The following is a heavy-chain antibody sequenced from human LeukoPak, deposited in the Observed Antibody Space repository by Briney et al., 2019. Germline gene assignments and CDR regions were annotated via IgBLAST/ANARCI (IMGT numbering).Heavy chain of an antibody. J-gene: IGHJ3*02. CDR1: GFTLSCYT. Sequence: GGSLRLSCAASGFTLSCYTTNWVRQAPGKGLEWVSSISNSGFYIYYADSVKGRFVVSRDNANNSLYLQMNSLRDEYTAVYYCVTDGASDIWGQGTMVTVSS. CDR2: ISNSGFYI. V-gene: IGHV3-21*01. CDR3: VTDGASDI.